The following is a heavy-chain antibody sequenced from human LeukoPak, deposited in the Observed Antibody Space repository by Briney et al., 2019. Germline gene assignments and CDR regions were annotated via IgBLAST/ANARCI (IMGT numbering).Heavy chain of an antibody. CDR3: ARHLVGATLLFDY. J-gene: IGHJ4*02. Sequence: SSETLSLTCTVSGYSISSGYYWGWIRQPPGKGLEWIGSIYHSGRTFYNPSLKSRVTISVDTSKNQFSLTLSSVTAADTAVYYCARHLVGATLLFDYWGQGTLVTVSS. CDR2: IYHSGRT. V-gene: IGHV4-38-2*02. CDR1: GYSISSGYY. D-gene: IGHD1-26*01.